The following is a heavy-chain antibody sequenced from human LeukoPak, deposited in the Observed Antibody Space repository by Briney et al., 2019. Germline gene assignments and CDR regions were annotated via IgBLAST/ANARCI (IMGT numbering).Heavy chain of an antibody. CDR1: GYTFSNYY. Sequence: GASVKVSCKASGYTFSNYYIHWVRQAPGQGLEWMGIINPRGGSASYAQKFQGRVTMTRDTSTSTVYMDLSSLRSEDTAVYYCAREIGPIQLHLWGSAFDYWGQGTLVTVSS. D-gene: IGHD5-18*01. CDR3: AREIGPIQLHLWGSAFDY. J-gene: IGHJ4*02. CDR2: INPRGGSA. V-gene: IGHV1-46*01.